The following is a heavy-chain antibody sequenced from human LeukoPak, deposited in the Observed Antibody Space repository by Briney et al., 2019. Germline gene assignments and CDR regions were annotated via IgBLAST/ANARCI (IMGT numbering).Heavy chain of an antibody. J-gene: IGHJ4*02. CDR2: IYPGDSDT. Sequence: GESLKISCKGSGYXXTXXXIXXXXXXPXKXLEWMGIIYPGDSDTRYSPSFQGQVTISADKSISTAYLQWSSLKASDTAMYYCARHGRNLHLDYWGQGTLVTVSS. CDR1: GYXXTXXX. V-gene: IGHV5-51*01. D-gene: IGHD2/OR15-2a*01. CDR3: ARHGRNLHLDY.